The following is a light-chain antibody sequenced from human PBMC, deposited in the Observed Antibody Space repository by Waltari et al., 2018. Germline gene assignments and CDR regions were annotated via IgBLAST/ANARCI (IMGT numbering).Light chain of an antibody. J-gene: IGKJ4*01. CDR2: GAY. Sequence: ELVLTQSPATLSVSPGERVTLSCRASQSTTDNLAWYQQKPGQTPRLLIYGAYTRATGIPDRFRGSGSGTEFTLTISSLQSEDSAVYYCQQYNKWPPLTFGGGTKVEI. V-gene: IGKV3-15*01. CDR3: QQYNKWPPLT. CDR1: QSTTDN.